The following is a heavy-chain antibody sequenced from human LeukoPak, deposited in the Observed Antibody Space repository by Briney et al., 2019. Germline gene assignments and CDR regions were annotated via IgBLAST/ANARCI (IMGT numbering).Heavy chain of an antibody. CDR2: MNPNSGNT. CDR1: GYTFTSYD. Sequence: ASVKVSCKASGYTFTSYDINWVRQATGQGLEWMGWMNPNSGNTGYAQKFQGRVTITWNTSISTAYMELSSLRSEDTAVYYCARGLPRYGDYSPRRYYFDYWGQGTLVTVSS. V-gene: IGHV1-8*03. D-gene: IGHD4-17*01. J-gene: IGHJ4*02. CDR3: ARGLPRYGDYSPRRYYFDY.